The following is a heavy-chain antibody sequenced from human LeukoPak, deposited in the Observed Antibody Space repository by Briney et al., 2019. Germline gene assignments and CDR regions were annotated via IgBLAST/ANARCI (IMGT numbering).Heavy chain of an antibody. CDR1: GVSITSYY. CDR3: ARDLWFGFQYGMDV. CDR2: IYYSGST. D-gene: IGHD3-10*01. J-gene: IGHJ6*02. V-gene: IGHV4-59*01. Sequence: SETLSLTCTVSGVSITSYYWSWIRQPPGKGLEWIGYIYYSGSTKSNPSLKSRVTISVDTSKNQFSLKLSSVTAADTAVYYCARDLWFGFQYGMDVWGQGTTVTVSS.